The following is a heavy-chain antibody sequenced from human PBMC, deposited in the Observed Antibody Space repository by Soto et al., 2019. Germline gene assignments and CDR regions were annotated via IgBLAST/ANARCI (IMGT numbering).Heavy chain of an antibody. CDR1: GFTFSSYA. CDR2: ISGSGVST. CDR3: AKDMEMTGSCTNGLCWTLDY. J-gene: IGHJ4*02. V-gene: IGHV3-23*01. D-gene: IGHD2-8*01. Sequence: GGPLRLSCAASGFTFSSYAMSWVRQAPGKGLEWVSVISGSGVSTYYADSVKGRFTISRDKSKNTLYLQMNSLRAEDTAVYFCAKDMEMTGSCTNGLCWTLDYWGPGTLVTVSS.